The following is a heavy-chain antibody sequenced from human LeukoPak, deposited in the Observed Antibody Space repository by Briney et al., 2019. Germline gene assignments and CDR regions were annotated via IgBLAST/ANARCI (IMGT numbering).Heavy chain of an antibody. CDR2: ISSSSYI. V-gene: IGHV3-21*01. CDR1: GFTFSSYS. J-gene: IGHJ4*02. CDR3: ASRSIAAAGAFDY. D-gene: IGHD6-13*01. Sequence: PGGSLRLSCAASGFTFSSYSMNWVRQAPGKGLEWVSSISSSSYIYYADSVKGRFTISRDNAKNSLYLQMNSLRAEDTAVYYCASRSIAAAGAFDYWGQGTLVTVSS.